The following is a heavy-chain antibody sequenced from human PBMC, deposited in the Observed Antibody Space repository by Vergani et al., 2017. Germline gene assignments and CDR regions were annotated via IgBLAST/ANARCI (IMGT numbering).Heavy chain of an antibody. V-gene: IGHV1-46*01. Sequence: QVQLVQSGAEVKKPGASVKVSCKASGYTFTSYYMHWVRQAPGQGLEWMGIINPSGGSISYAQKFQGRVTMTRDTSTSTVYMELSSLRSEDTAVYYCARECSGGSCYSNYYYGMDVWGQGTTVTVSS. CDR1: GYTFTSYY. D-gene: IGHD2-15*01. CDR2: INPSGGSI. J-gene: IGHJ6*02. CDR3: ARECSGGSCYSNYYYGMDV.